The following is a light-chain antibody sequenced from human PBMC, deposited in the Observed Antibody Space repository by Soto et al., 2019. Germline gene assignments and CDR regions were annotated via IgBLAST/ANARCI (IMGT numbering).Light chain of an antibody. J-gene: IGKJ1*01. Sequence: EIVMTQSPGTLSVSPGERATLSCRASQTIDTNLAWYQQKPGQAPRLLIFGASTRATGIPARFSGSGSGTEFSLTITSLQPEDFALYYCQQYNNRHPWTFGQGTKVEVK. CDR2: GAS. CDR3: QQYNNRHPWT. V-gene: IGKV3-15*01. CDR1: QTIDTN.